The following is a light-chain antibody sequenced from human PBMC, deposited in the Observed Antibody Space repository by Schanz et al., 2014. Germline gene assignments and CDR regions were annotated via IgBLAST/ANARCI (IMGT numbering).Light chain of an antibody. Sequence: IVMTQSPDSLAVSLGERATIHCKSSQSVLYSSSNKNYITWYQQKPGQPPKLLIYWASTRESGVPDRFSGSGSGTDFTLTISRLQAEDVAVYYCQQYYSRSYTFGQGTKLEIK. V-gene: IGKV4-1*01. J-gene: IGKJ2*01. CDR1: QSVLYSSSNKNY. CDR2: WAS. CDR3: QQYYSRSYT.